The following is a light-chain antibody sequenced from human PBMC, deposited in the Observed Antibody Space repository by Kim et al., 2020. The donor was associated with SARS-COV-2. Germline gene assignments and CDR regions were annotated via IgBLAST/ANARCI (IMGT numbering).Light chain of an antibody. CDR1: QSVRNNY. J-gene: IGKJ2*01. V-gene: IGKV3-20*01. CDR2: GAT. CDR3: QQYGGSPFT. Sequence: LSPGESATLSCRASQSVRNNYLAWYQQKPGQAPRLLIYGATYRPAGIPDRFIGSGSGTDFTLTISRLEPGDFAFFYCQQYGGSPFTFGQGTQLEIK.